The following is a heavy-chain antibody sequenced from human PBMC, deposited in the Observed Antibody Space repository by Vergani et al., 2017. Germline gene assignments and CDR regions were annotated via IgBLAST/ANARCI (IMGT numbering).Heavy chain of an antibody. D-gene: IGHD2-15*01. CDR1: GGSFNTYY. CDR3: TRHWAVVAANNWFDP. CDR2: IYSTGST. J-gene: IGHJ5*02. Sequence: QVQLQESGPGLVKPSETLSLTCTVSGGSFNTYYWSWIRQSPGKGLEWIGYIYSTGSTNYNPSLNSRVTMSVDTSKNQFSLKLSSVTAADTAVYYCTRHWAVVAANNWFDPWGQGTLATVSS. V-gene: IGHV4-59*08.